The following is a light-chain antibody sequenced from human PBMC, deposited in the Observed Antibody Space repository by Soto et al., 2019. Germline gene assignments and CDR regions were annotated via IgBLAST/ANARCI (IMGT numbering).Light chain of an antibody. J-gene: IGLJ3*02. CDR2: HTN. CDR1: SSNIGSNY. CDR3: AAWDDSLSGNV. Sequence: QSVLTQPPSPSGTPGLGVTISCSGSSSNIGSNYVYWYQQLPGTAPKLLIFHTNQRPSGVPDRFSGSKSGTSASLAISGLRSEDEADYYCAAWDDSLSGNVFGGGTKLTVL. V-gene: IGLV1-47*02.